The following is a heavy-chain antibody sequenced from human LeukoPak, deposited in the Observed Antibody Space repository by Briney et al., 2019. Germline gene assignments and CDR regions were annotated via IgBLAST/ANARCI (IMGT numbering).Heavy chain of an antibody. D-gene: IGHD6-13*01. V-gene: IGHV3-21*04. CDR1: GFTFSSYR. CDR2: ISSSSSYI. CDR3: AKDYAAAGPRVRRRDQTRSPNWFDP. Sequence: PGGSLRLSCAASGFTFSSYRMNWVRQAPGRGLEWVSSISSSSSYIYYADSVKGRFTISRDNSKNTLYLQMNSLRAEDTAVYYCAKDYAAAGPRVRRRDQTRSPNWFDPWGQGTLVTVSS. J-gene: IGHJ5*02.